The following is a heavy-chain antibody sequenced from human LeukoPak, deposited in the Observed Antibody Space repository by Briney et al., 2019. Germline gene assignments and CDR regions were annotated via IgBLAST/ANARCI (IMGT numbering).Heavy chain of an antibody. CDR3: AHIQREMVTTNYYFDY. D-gene: IGHD5-24*01. J-gene: IGHJ4*02. Sequence: SGPTLVKPTQTLTLTCTFSGFSLSTSGVGVGWIRQPPGKALEWLALIYWYDGQRYSPSLKSRLTITKDTSKNQVVLTMTNMDPVDTATYYCAHIQREMVTTNYYFDYWGQGTLVTVSS. CDR2: IYWYDGQ. V-gene: IGHV2-5*01. CDR1: GFSLSTSGVG.